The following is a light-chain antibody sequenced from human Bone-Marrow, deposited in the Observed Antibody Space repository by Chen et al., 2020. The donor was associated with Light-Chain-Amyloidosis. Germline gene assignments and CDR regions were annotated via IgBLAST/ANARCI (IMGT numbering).Light chain of an antibody. J-gene: IGLJ2*01. CDR1: SSDIGAYNY. V-gene: IGLV2-11*01. Sequence: QSALTQPRSVSGSPGQSATISCTGTSSDIGAYNYVSWYQQQPGNAPKLIIYDVTKRPSGFPDRFSGSKSGNTASLTISGLQAEDEGDDYCCSHGGSYTLIFGGGTRLTVL. CDR2: DVT. CDR3: CSHGGSYTLI.